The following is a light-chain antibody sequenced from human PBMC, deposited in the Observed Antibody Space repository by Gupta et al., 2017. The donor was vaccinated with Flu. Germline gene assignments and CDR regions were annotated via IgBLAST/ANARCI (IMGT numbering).Light chain of an antibody. CDR2: AAS. Sequence: DIPMTQSPSSLSASVGDRVTITCRASQSISSYLNWYQQKPGKAPKLLIYAASSWQSGVPSRFSGSGSGTDFTLTISSLQPEDFATYYCQQSYSTPIAFGQGTRLEIK. CDR3: QQSYSTPIA. V-gene: IGKV1-39*01. J-gene: IGKJ5*01. CDR1: QSISSY.